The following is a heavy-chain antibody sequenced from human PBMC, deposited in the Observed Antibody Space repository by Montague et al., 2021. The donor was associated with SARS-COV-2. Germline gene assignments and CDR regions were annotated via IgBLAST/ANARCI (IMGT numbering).Heavy chain of an antibody. CDR2: IYYSGST. J-gene: IGHJ6*02. Sequence: SETLSLTCTVSVGSISSSSYYWGWIRQPPGKGLEWIGSIYYSGSTYYNPSLKSRVTISVDTSKNQFSLKLSSVTAADTALYYCARDLAGYYGSGSYGGMDVWGQGTTVTVSS. CDR1: VGSISSSSYY. CDR3: ARDLAGYYGSGSYGGMDV. D-gene: IGHD3-10*01. V-gene: IGHV4-39*07.